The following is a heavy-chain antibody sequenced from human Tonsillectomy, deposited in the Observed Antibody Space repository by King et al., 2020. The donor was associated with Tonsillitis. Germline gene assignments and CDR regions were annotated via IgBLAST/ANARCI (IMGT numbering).Heavy chain of an antibody. D-gene: IGHD2-2*01. J-gene: IGHJ4*02. CDR3: TRTTSRRDYFDY. Sequence: VQLQESGPGLVKPSETLSLTCTVSGGSISSYYWSWIRQPPGKGLEWIGYIYNSGSTNYNPSLKSRVTISVDTSKNQLSLKLSSVTAADTAVYYCTRTTSRRDYFDYWGQGTLVTVSS. V-gene: IGHV4-59*01. CDR1: GGSISSYY. CDR2: IYNSGST.